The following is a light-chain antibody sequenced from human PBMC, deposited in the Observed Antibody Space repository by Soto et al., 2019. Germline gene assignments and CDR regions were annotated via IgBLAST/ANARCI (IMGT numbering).Light chain of an antibody. CDR1: SSNIRSNY. CDR2: RNS. CDR3: AAWDDTFRGYV. V-gene: IGLV1-47*01. Sequence: QSVLTQPPSAYGTPGQRVTSSCSGSSSNIRSNYVYWYQQLPGTAPKLLIYRNSQRPSGVPDRFSGSRSGTSASLAISGLRSEDEADYYCAAWDDTFRGYVFGTGTKLTVL. J-gene: IGLJ1*01.